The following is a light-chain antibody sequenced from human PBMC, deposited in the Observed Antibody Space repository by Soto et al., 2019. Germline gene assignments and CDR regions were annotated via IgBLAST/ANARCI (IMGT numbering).Light chain of an antibody. Sequence: QSVLTQPPSASGTPGQRVTISCSGSSSNIGSNTVNWYQLLPGTAPKLVIYSNDQRPSGVPDRFSGSKSATSASLAISGLQSEYEADYYCAACDDSLNGRVFGGGTKLSVL. CDR1: SSNIGSNT. CDR2: SND. V-gene: IGLV1-44*01. J-gene: IGLJ2*01. CDR3: AACDDSLNGRV.